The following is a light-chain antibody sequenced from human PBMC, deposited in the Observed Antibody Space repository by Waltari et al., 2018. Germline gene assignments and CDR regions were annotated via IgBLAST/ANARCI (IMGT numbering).Light chain of an antibody. J-gene: IGLJ3*02. CDR1: SGSFSTSYY. CDR3: VLYMGSGISV. CDR2: STN. V-gene: IGLV8-61*01. Sequence: QTVVTQEPSFSVSPGGTVTLACGFSSGSFSTSYYPSWYQQTPGPAPRTLIYSTNIRSSVAPERFSGSILGNKAALTIPGAQADDESDYYCVLYMGSGISVFGGGTKLTV.